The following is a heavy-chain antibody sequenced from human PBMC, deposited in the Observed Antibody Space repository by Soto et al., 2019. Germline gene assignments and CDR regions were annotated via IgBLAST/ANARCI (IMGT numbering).Heavy chain of an antibody. J-gene: IGHJ6*03. CDR2: INPNSGNT. Sequence: GASVKVSCKASGYTFSNFAMHWVRQAPGQRLEWMGWINPNSGNTKYAQTFQGRVTMTRNTSTSTAYMELSSLRSEDTAVYYCARGPLYGSGSTVYCYYYMDVWGKGTTVTVSS. D-gene: IGHD3-10*01. CDR1: GYTFSNFA. CDR3: ARGPLYGSGSTVYCYYYMDV. V-gene: IGHV1-3*01.